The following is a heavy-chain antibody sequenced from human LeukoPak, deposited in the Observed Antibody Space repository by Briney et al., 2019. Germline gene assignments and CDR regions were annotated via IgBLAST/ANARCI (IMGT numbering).Heavy chain of an antibody. CDR1: GGSISNSY. CDR3: ARDRYDPLTGYTHAFDI. V-gene: IGHV4-59*01. Sequence: TSETLSLTCSVSGGSISNSYWSWIRQPPGKGLEWIGYIHYIGSTNYNPSLKSRVTISVDMPKNQISLNLSSVTAADTAVYYCARDRYDPLTGYTHAFDIWGQGTMVTVSS. CDR2: IHYIGST. J-gene: IGHJ3*02. D-gene: IGHD3-9*01.